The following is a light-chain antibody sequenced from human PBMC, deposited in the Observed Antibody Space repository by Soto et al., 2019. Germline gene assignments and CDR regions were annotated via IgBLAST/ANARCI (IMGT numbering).Light chain of an antibody. J-gene: IGLJ2*01. Sequence: QPVLTQSPSASASLGASVKLTCTLSSGHNNYAIAWYQQQPEKGPRFLMYLNSDGSHSNGDGIPDRFSGSSSGAERHLTISSLQSDDEADYYCQTWGTGFVVFGGGTQLTVL. CDR3: QTWGTGFVV. CDR1: SGHNNYA. CDR2: LNSDGSH. V-gene: IGLV4-69*01.